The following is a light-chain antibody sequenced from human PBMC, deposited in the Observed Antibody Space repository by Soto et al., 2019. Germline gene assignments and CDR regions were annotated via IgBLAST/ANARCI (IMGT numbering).Light chain of an antibody. CDR1: QSVLYSSNNKNY. Sequence: DIVMTQSPDSLAVSLGERDTISCKSTQSVLYSSNNKNYLAWYQQKPGQPPKLLIYWASTRESGVPDRFSGSGSGTDFTLTISSLQAEDVAVYYCQQYYSTPPSFGQGTRLEIE. CDR2: WAS. CDR3: QQYYSTPPS. J-gene: IGKJ5*01. V-gene: IGKV4-1*01.